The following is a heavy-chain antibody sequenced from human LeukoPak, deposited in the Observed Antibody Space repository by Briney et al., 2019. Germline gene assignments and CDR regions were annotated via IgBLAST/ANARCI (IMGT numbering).Heavy chain of an antibody. CDR3: ASYSSSWYNWFDP. V-gene: IGHV4-4*07. Sequence: SQTLSLTCTVSGGSISRYYWSWIRQPAGKGLEWIGRIYTSGSTNYNPSLKSRVTISVDKSKNQFSLKLSSVTAADTAVYYCASYSSSWYNWFDPWGQGTLVTVSS. CDR2: IYTSGST. J-gene: IGHJ5*02. D-gene: IGHD6-13*01. CDR1: GGSISRYY.